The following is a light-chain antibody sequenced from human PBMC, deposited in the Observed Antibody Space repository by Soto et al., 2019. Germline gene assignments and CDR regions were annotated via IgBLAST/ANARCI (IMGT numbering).Light chain of an antibody. V-gene: IGKV3-20*01. CDR3: QQYDNSPPWA. CDR1: QAVSHSY. CDR2: GAS. Sequence: ESVLTQSPGNLSLSPGERDTLSCRASQAVSHSYLAWYQQKPGQSPSLLIYGASSRATGIPDRFSGSGSGTDFILTISRLEPEDFAVYYCQQYDNSPPWAFDQGTKVEIK. J-gene: IGKJ1*01.